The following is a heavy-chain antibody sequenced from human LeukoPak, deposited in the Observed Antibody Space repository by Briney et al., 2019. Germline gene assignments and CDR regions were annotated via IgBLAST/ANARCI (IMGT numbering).Heavy chain of an antibody. J-gene: IGHJ4*02. CDR1: GGSISSNSYY. CDR3: TREVGGQSDY. Sequence: SDTLSLTCTVSGGSISSNSYYWGRVRQPPGKGLEWIGSIYYSGSTYYNPSLKSRVTISVDTSKIQFSLKVTSVTATDTAVYYCTREVGGQSDYWGQGTLVTVSS. CDR2: IYYSGST. D-gene: IGHD3-16*01. V-gene: IGHV4-39*02.